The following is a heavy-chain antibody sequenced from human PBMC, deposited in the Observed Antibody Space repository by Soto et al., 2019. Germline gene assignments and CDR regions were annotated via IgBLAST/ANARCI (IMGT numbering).Heavy chain of an antibody. CDR2: IKQDGSEK. D-gene: IGHD5-12*01. Sequence: GGSLRLSCAASGFTFSSYWMSCLRQAPGKGLEWVANIKQDGSEKYYVDSVKGRFTISRDNAKNSLYLQMNSLRAEDTAVYYCARDLEMATIDRYFYCWGQGTLVTVSS. CDR3: ARDLEMATIDRYFYC. J-gene: IGHJ4*02. CDR1: GFTFSSYW. V-gene: IGHV3-7*01.